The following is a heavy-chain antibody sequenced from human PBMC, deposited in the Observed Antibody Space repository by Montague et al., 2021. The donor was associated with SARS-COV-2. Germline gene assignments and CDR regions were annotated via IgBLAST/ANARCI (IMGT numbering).Heavy chain of an antibody. Sequence: SETLSLTYSVSNGSITSYYWSWIRQPPGKRLEWMGYIYYRGSTNYNPSLESRLTISVDTSKNQFSLKLRSVTAADTAIYYCAREGLNNWFDPWGQGTLVIVSS. CDR3: AREGLNNWFDP. V-gene: IGHV4-59*01. CDR1: NGSITSYY. J-gene: IGHJ5*02. CDR2: IYYRGST.